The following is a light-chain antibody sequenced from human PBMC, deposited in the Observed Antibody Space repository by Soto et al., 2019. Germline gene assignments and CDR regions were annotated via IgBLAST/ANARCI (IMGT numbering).Light chain of an antibody. CDR2: EVN. V-gene: IGLV2-14*01. CDR1: TNDVGGYKY. Sequence: QSVLTQPASVSGSPGQSITISCTGTTNDVGGYKYVSWYQQHPGKAPKLMIYEVNNRASGVSNRFSGSKSGDTASLTISGLQAEDEADYFCSSYTSNDTLEVFGAGTKVTVL. CDR3: SSYTSNDTLEV. J-gene: IGLJ1*01.